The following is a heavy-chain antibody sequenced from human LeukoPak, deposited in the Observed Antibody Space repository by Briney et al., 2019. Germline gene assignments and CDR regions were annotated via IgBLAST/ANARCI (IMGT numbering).Heavy chain of an antibody. Sequence: SETLSLTCTVSGGSISSSSYYWGWIRQPPGKGLEWIGSIYYSGSTYYNPSLKSRVTISVDTSKNQFSLKLSSVTAADTAVYYCARGNSGFGELSGWFDPWGQGTLVTVSS. D-gene: IGHD3-10*01. CDR3: ARGNSGFGELSGWFDP. J-gene: IGHJ5*02. V-gene: IGHV4-39*07. CDR1: GGSISSSSYY. CDR2: IYYSGST.